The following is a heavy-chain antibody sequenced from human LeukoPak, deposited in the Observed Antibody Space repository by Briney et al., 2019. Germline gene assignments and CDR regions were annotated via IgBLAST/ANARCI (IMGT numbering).Heavy chain of an antibody. CDR3: AKEFERTLGYCSSTSCYTYNFDY. D-gene: IGHD2-2*02. Sequence: GGSLRLSCAASGFTFSSYAMSWVRQAPGKGLEWVSAISGSGGSTYYADSVKGQFTISRDNSKNTLYLQMNSLRAEDTAVYYCAKEFERTLGYCSSTSCYTYNFDYWGQGTLVTVSS. J-gene: IGHJ4*02. CDR2: ISGSGGST. CDR1: GFTFSSYA. V-gene: IGHV3-23*01.